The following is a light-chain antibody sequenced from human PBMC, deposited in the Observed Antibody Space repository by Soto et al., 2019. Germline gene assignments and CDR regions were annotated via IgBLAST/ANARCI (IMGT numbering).Light chain of an antibody. Sequence: QTVVTQSPSASASLGASVKLTCTLSSGHSCYAIAWHQQQPEKGPRYLMKLNSDGSHSKGDGIPDRFSGSSSGAERYLTISSLQSEDEADYYCQTWGTGISVFGGGTKLTVL. V-gene: IGLV4-69*01. CDR3: QTWGTGISV. J-gene: IGLJ2*01. CDR1: SGHSCYA. CDR2: LNSDGSH.